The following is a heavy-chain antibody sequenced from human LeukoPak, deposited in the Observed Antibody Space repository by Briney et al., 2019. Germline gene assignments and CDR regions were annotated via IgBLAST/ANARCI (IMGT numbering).Heavy chain of an antibody. CDR2: IIPIFGTA. Sequence: ASVKVSCKASGGTFSSYAISWVRQAPGQGLEWMGGIIPIFGTANYAQKFQGRVTMTRDTSTSTVYMELSSLRSEDTAVYYCATKFWSGSGMDVWGQGTTVTVSS. D-gene: IGHD3-3*01. J-gene: IGHJ6*02. CDR1: GGTFSSYA. CDR3: ATKFWSGSGMDV. V-gene: IGHV1-69*05.